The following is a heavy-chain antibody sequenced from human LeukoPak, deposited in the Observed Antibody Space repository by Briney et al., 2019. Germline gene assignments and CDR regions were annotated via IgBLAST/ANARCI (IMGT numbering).Heavy chain of an antibody. CDR2: IYYSGST. CDR1: GGSISSYY. V-gene: IGHV4-59*01. D-gene: IGHD4-17*01. Sequence: SETLSLTCTVSGGSISSYYWSWIRQPPGKGLEWIGYIYYSGSTNYNPSLKSRVTISVDTSKNQFSLKLSSVTAADTAVYYCARAGFPVTGDAFDIWGQGTMVTVSS. CDR3: ARAGFPVTGDAFDI. J-gene: IGHJ3*02.